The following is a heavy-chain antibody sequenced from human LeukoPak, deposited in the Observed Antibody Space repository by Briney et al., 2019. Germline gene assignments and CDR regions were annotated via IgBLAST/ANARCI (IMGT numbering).Heavy chain of an antibody. CDR2: INPSGGST. Sequence: GASVKVSCKASGYTFTSYYMHWVRQAPGQGLEWMGIINPSGGSTSYAQKFQGRVTMTRDMSTSTVYMELSSLRSEDTAVYYCARDFVRGSERVMGVDYWGQGTLVTVSS. J-gene: IGHJ4*02. CDR1: GYTFTSYY. CDR3: ARDFVRGSERVMGVDY. V-gene: IGHV1-46*01. D-gene: IGHD3-16*01.